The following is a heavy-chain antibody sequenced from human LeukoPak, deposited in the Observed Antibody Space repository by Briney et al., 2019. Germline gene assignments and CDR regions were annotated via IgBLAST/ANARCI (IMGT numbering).Heavy chain of an antibody. CDR1: GGSISSSSYY. CDR2: IYYSGST. V-gene: IGHV4-39*01. Sequence: PSETLSLACTVSGGSISSSSYYWGWIRQPPGKGLEWIGSIYYSGSTYYNPSLKSRVTISVDTSKNQFSLKLSSVTAADTAVYYCARSARGRNNFDYWGQGILVTVSS. CDR3: ARSARGRNNFDY. J-gene: IGHJ4*02.